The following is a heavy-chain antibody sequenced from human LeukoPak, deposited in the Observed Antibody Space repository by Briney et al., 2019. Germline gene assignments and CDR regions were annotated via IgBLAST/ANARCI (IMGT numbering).Heavy chain of an antibody. CDR3: ARHMSVAYSSGWNELDAFDI. J-gene: IGHJ3*02. CDR1: GGSISSYY. D-gene: IGHD6-19*01. V-gene: IGHV4-59*08. Sequence: SETLSLTCTVSGGSISSYYWSWIRQPPGKGLEWIGYIYYSGSTNYNPSLKSRVTISVDTSKNQFSLKLSSVTAADTAVYYCARHMSVAYSSGWNELDAFDIWGQGTMVTVSS. CDR2: IYYSGST.